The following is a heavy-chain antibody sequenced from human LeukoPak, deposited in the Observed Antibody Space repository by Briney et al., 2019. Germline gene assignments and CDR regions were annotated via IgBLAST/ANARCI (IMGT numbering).Heavy chain of an antibody. D-gene: IGHD1-26*01. J-gene: IGHJ3*02. V-gene: IGHV3-21*01. CDR2: ISSSSSYI. CDR1: GFTFSTYS. CDR3: AGEEGIVGARWAFDI. Sequence: AGGSLRLSCAASGFTFSTYSMNWVRQAPGKGLEWVSSISSSSSYIYYADSVKGRFTISRDNAKNSLYLQMNSLRAEDTAVYYCAGEEGIVGARWAFDIWGQGTMVTVSS.